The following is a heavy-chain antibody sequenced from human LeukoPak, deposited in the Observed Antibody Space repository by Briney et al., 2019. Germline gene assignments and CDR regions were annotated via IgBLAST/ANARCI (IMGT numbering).Heavy chain of an antibody. Sequence: ASVKVSCKASGYTFSNYDINWVRQATGQGLEWMGYMKPNSGNTGYAQKFQGRVTMTRDTSISTAYMELSSLTSEDTAVYYCATELRWKDHWGQGTLVTVSS. CDR2: MKPNSGNT. V-gene: IGHV1-8*01. CDR3: ATELRWKDH. CDR1: GYTFSNYD. J-gene: IGHJ4*02. D-gene: IGHD4-23*01.